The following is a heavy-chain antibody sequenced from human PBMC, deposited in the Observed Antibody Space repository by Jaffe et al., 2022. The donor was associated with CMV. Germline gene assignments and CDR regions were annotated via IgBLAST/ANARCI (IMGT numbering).Heavy chain of an antibody. CDR1: GFTFGDYA. J-gene: IGHJ6*03. D-gene: IGHD3-10*01. Sequence: EVQLVESGGGLVQPGRSLRLSCTTSGFTFGDYAMSWVRQAPGKGLEWVGFIRSKVYGGTTEFRGSVKGRFTISRDDSKSIAYLQMNSLKTEDTAVYYCSRVGTPGEGVIKTPRYYYYMDVWGKGTTVTVSS. CDR2: IRSKVYGGTT. V-gene: IGHV3-49*04. CDR3: SRVGTPGEGVIKTPRYYYYMDV.